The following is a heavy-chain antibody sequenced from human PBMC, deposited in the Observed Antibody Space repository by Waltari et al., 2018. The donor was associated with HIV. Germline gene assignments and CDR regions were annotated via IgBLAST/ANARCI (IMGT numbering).Heavy chain of an antibody. CDR2: IKQDGSEK. CDR3: ARGGFYGSGSKVN. D-gene: IGHD3-10*01. CDR1: GFTFSRYW. Sequence: EVQLVESEAGLVQPGGSLRLSCAASGFTFSRYWMSWVRQAPGKGLEWVANIKQDGSEKYYVDSGNGRFTISRDNAENSLYLQMNSLRAEDTAVYYCARGGFYGSGSKVNWGQGTLVTVSS. V-gene: IGHV3-7*04. J-gene: IGHJ4*02.